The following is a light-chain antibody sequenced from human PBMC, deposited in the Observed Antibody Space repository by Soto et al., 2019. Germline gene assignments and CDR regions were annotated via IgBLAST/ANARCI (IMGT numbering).Light chain of an antibody. V-gene: IGKV3-20*01. CDR3: QQYGSSPQT. CDR2: GAS. CDR1: QSVSSSY. Sequence: EIVLTQSPGTLSLSRGERATLSCRASQSVSSSYLAWYQQKPGQAPRLLIYGASSRPTGIPDRFSGSGSGTDFTLTIRRLEPEDFAVYYCQQYGSSPQTFGQGTKVDIK. J-gene: IGKJ1*01.